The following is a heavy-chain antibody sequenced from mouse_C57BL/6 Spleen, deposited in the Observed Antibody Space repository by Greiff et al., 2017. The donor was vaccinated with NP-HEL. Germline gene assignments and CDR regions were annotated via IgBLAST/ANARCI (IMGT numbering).Heavy chain of an antibody. J-gene: IGHJ2*01. Sequence: QVQLQQPGAELVKPGASVKLSCKASGYTFTSYWMHWVKQRPGQGLEWIGMIHPNSGSTNYNEKFKSKATLTVDKSSSTAYMQLSSLTSEDSAVYYCARGVYYDYYVDYWGQGTTLTVSS. V-gene: IGHV1-64*01. D-gene: IGHD2-4*01. CDR2: IHPNSGST. CDR3: ARGVYYDYYVDY. CDR1: GYTFTSYW.